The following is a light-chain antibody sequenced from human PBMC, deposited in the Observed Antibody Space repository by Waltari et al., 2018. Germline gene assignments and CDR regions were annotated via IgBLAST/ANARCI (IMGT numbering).Light chain of an antibody. CDR1: QSVSSY. V-gene: IGKV3-11*01. CDR3: QQRSNWPYT. CDR2: DAS. Sequence: EIVLTQSPATLSLSTGKRATLSCRASQSVSSYLAWYQQKPGQAPRLLIYDASNRATGIPARFSGSGSGTDFTLTISSLEPEDFAVYYCQQRSNWPYTFGQGTKLEIK. J-gene: IGKJ2*01.